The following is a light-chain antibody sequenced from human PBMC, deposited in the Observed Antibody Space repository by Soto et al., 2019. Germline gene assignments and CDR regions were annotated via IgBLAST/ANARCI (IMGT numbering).Light chain of an antibody. CDR2: EAS. V-gene: IGLV2-23*01. CDR3: CSYAGSRTDV. J-gene: IGLJ2*01. Sequence: QSALTQPASVSGSPGQSITISCTGTSSNVGSYILVSWYQQHPGKAHKLMIYEASKRPSGVSNRFSGSKSGNTASLTISGRQEEDEADYYCCSYAGSRTDVFGGGTKVTVL. CDR1: SSNVGSYIL.